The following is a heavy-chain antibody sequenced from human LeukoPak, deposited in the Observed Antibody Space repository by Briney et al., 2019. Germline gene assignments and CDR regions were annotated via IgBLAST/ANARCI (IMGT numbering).Heavy chain of an antibody. CDR1: GYTLTELS. D-gene: IGHD3-10*01. V-gene: IGHV1-24*01. J-gene: IGHJ5*02. Sequence: ASVKVSCKVSGYTLTELSMHWVRQAPGKGLEWMGGFDPEDGETIYAQKFQGRVTMTRNTSISTAYMELSSLRSEDTAVYYCARMYYFDSGSDNWFDPWGQGTLVTVSS. CDR3: ARMYYFDSGSDNWFDP. CDR2: FDPEDGET.